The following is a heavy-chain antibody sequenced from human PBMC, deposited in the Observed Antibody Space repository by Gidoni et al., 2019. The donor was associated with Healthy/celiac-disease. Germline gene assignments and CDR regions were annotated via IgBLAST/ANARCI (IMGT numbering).Heavy chain of an antibody. V-gene: IGHV3-7*01. CDR3: ASVTRYYGMDV. J-gene: IGHJ6*02. CDR1: GFTFSSYW. D-gene: IGHD4-4*01. CDR2: IKQEGSEK. Sequence: EVQLVESGGGLVQPGGSLRLSCAASGFTFSSYWMSWVRQAPGKGLEWVANIKQEGSEKYYVDSVKGRFTISRDNAKNSLYLQMNSLRAEDTAVYYCASVTRYYGMDVWGQGTTVTVSS.